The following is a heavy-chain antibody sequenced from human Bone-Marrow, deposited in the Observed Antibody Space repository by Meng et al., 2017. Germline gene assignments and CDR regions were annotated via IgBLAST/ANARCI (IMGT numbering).Heavy chain of an antibody. Sequence: VPRGQYGVEGKKPGSSVTVSCKATGCSFSSYAISWVRQGPRQGLEWMGGIIPIFGTANYAQKFQGRVTKTADKSTSTAYMELSSLRSEDTAVYYCARETHYYDSRFFDYWGQGTLVTVSS. D-gene: IGHD3-22*01. CDR2: IIPIFGTA. V-gene: IGHV1-69*06. CDR3: ARETHYYDSRFFDY. J-gene: IGHJ4*02. CDR1: GCSFSSYA.